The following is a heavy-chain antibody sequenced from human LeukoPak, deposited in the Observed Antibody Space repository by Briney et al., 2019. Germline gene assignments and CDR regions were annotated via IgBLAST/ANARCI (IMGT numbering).Heavy chain of an antibody. CDR2: ISGSGGST. CDR3: AKDLSWEHGPAYFDY. J-gene: IGHJ4*02. D-gene: IGHD1-26*01. V-gene: IGHV3-23*01. Sequence: ETLSLTCTVSGGSISSSTHYWGWIRQPPGKGLEWVSAISGSGGSTYYADSVKGRFTISRDNSKNTLYLQMNSLRAEDTAVYYCAKDLSWEHGPAYFDYWGQGTLVTVSS. CDR1: GGSISSSTHY.